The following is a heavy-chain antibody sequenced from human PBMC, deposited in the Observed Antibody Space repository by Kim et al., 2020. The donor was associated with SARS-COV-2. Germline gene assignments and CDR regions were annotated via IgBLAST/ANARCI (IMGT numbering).Heavy chain of an antibody. Sequence: GGSLRLSCAASGFNFGIYWMSWVRQSPGKGLEWVANITADGSEKNFVDSVKGRFTISRDNAKNSLYLQMNSLRVNDTAVYYCVSTQTFDYWGQGNLVIISS. V-gene: IGHV3-7*01. CDR2: ITADGSEK. CDR1: GFNFGIYW. J-gene: IGHJ4*02. CDR3: VSTQTFDY.